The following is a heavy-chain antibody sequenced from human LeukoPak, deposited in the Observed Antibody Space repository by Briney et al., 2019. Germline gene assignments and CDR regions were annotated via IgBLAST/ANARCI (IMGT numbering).Heavy chain of an antibody. CDR1: GFSVSNNY. J-gene: IGHJ5*02. V-gene: IGHV3-53*01. Sequence: PGGSLRLSCAASGFSVSNNYMSWVRQAPGKGLEWVSVLYSGGSAYYADSVTGRFTISRDSSKNTLYLQMSSLRAEDTAVYFCARGGRDYSNYWFDPWGQGILVTVSS. D-gene: IGHD4-11*01. CDR3: ARGGRDYSNYWFDP. CDR2: LYSGGSA.